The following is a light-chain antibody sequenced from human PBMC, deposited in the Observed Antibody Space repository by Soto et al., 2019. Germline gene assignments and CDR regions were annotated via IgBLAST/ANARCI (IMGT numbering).Light chain of an antibody. CDR1: QTITPTF. CDR2: GAS. V-gene: IGKV3-20*01. J-gene: IGKJ4*01. Sequence: EIVLTQSPGTLSLSPGERATLSCRASQTITPTFLAWYQQKPGQAPRLLIYGASSGATDSPDRFSGSGSGTDFTLTISKLEPEDFAVYYCQQFGVSPTFGGGTKVEIK. CDR3: QQFGVSPT.